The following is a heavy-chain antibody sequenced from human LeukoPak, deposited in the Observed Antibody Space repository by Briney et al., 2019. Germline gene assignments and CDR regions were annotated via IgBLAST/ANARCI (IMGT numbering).Heavy chain of an antibody. CDR1: GFTFDDYA. V-gene: IGHV3-9*01. CDR3: AKDTHPRPQYYFDY. Sequence: PGGSLRLSCAASGFTFDDYAMHWVRQAPGKGLEWVSGISWNSGSIGYADSVKGRFTISRDNAKNSLYLQMNSLRAEDTALYCCAKDTHPRPQYYFDYWGQGTLVTVSS. CDR2: ISWNSGSI. J-gene: IGHJ4*02.